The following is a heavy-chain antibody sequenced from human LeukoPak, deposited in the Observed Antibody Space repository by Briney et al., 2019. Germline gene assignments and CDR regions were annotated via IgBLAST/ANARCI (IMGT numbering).Heavy chain of an antibody. CDR2: INPSGGST. D-gene: IGHD3-22*01. V-gene: IGHV1-46*01. CDR1: GYSFTGHC. J-gene: IGHJ4*02. CDR3: ARTYYDSSGYYNY. Sequence: GASVKVSCKATGYSFTGHCMHWVRQAPGQGLEWMGIINPSGGSTSYAQKFQGRVTMTRDTSTSTVYMELSSLRSEDTAVYYCARTYYDSSGYYNYWGQGTLVTVSS.